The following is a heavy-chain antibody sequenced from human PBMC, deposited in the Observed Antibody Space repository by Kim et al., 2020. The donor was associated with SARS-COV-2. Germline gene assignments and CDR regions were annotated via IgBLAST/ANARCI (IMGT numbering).Heavy chain of an antibody. CDR2: ISYDGSNK. V-gene: IGHV3-30*18. J-gene: IGHJ3*02. CDR3: AKRGLRTDPIAVAGTDAFDI. Sequence: GGSLRLSCAASGFTFSSYGMHWVRQAPGKGLEWVAVISYDGSNKYYADSVKGRFTISRDNSKNTLYLQMNSLRAEDTAVYYCAKRGLRTDPIAVAGTDAFDIWGQGTMVTVSS. CDR1: GFTFSSYG. D-gene: IGHD6-19*01.